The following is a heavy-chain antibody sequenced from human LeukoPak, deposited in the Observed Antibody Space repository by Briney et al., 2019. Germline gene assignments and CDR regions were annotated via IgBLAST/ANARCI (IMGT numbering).Heavy chain of an antibody. V-gene: IGHV3-11*04. D-gene: IGHD5-18*01. CDR1: GFTFSDYY. J-gene: IGHJ6*03. CDR3: ARDSADRAMVTYYYYMDV. CDR2: MSSSGSTI. Sequence: TTGGSLRLSCAASGFTFSDYYMSWIRQAPGKGLEWVSYMSSSGSTIYYADSVKGRFTISRDNAKNSLYLQMNSLRAEDTAVYYCARDSADRAMVTYYYYMDVWGKGTTVTVSS.